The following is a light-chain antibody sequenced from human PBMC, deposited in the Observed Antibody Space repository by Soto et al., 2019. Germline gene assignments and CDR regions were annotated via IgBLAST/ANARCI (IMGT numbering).Light chain of an antibody. J-gene: IGKJ4*01. Sequence: AIQLTQSPSSLSASVGYRVTITCRASQGISSALAWYQQKPGKAPKLLIYDASSLESGVPSRFRGSGSGTEFTLTISSLQPEDFASYYCQQFNNFPLTFGGGTKVEIQ. CDR3: QQFNNFPLT. V-gene: IGKV1D-13*01. CDR2: DAS. CDR1: QGISSA.